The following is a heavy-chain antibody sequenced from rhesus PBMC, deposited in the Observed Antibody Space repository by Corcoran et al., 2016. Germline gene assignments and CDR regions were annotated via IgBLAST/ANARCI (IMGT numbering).Heavy chain of an antibody. Sequence: EVLLVESGGGLVQPGGSLRLSCAASGFTFSAAGMHWVRQAPGKGLEWVAAIWPEGRETSYVDSVKDRFTGSRDNAKNSLSLQMISLKADDTAVYYCTRESGYSSGWYTFDYWGQGVLVTVSS. CDR3: TRESGYSSGWYTFDY. V-gene: IGHV3-54*02. J-gene: IGHJ4*01. D-gene: IGHD6-31*01. CDR2: IWPEGRET. CDR1: GFTFSAAG.